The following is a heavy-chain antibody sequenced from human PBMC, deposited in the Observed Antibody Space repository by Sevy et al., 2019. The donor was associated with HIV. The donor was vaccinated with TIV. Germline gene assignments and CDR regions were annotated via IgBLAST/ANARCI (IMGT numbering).Heavy chain of an antibody. Sequence: GESLKISCKGSGYSFSTNWIGWVRQMPGKGLEWVSIIYPGDSDTRYSPSFQGQVTISADTSISTAYLQWSSLKASDTAVYYCARQGYNYIWGTYDSPDYWGQGTLVTVSS. CDR2: IYPGDSDT. D-gene: IGHD3-16*01. CDR1: GYSFSTNW. V-gene: IGHV5-51*01. J-gene: IGHJ4*02. CDR3: ARQGYNYIWGTYDSPDY.